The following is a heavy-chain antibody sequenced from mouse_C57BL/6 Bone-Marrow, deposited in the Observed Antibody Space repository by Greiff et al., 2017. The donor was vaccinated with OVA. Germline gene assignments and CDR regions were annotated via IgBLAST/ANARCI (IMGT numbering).Heavy chain of an antibody. CDR3: ASAVFAY. J-gene: IGHJ3*01. CDR1: GYTFTSYW. CDR2: IDPSDSYT. Sequence: VQLQQPGAELVKPGASVKLSCKASGYTFTSYWMPWVKQRPGQGLEWIGEIDPSDSYTNYNQKFKGKATLTVDTSSSPAYMQLSSLTSEDSAVYYCASAVFAYWGQGTLVTVSA. V-gene: IGHV1-50*01.